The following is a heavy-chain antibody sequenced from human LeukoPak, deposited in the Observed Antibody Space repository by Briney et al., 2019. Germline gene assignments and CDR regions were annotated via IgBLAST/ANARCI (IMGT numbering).Heavy chain of an antibody. V-gene: IGHV3-48*03. CDR1: GFSFSSYE. J-gene: IGHJ4*02. CDR3: ARCSNPFDSSGYHRCPLDY. D-gene: IGHD3-22*01. CDR2: IRSSPYTL. Sequence: PGGSLRLSCAASGFSFSSYEMTWVRQAPGKGLEWVSSIRSSPYTLYHADSVKGRFTTSRDNAKNSLYLQMDSLRVEDTAVYFCARCSNPFDSSGYHRCPLDYWGQGTLVTVSS.